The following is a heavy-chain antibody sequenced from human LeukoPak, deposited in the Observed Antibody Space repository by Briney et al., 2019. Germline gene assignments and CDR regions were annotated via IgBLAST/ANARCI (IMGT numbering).Heavy chain of an antibody. D-gene: IGHD3-22*01. J-gene: IGHJ3*02. CDR2: ISYDGSNK. V-gene: IGHV3-30*04. CDR3: ARASGDDSSGYSRDEVFDI. CDR1: GFTFSSYA. Sequence: GGSLRLSCAASGFTFSSYAMHWVRQAPGKGLEWVAVISYDGSNKYYADSVKGRFTISRDNSKNTLYLQMNSLRAEDTAVYYCARASGDDSSGYSRDEVFDIWGQGKVVTVSS.